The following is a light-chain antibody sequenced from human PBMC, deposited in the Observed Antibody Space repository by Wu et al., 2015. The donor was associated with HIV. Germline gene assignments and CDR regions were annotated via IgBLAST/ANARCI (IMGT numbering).Light chain of an antibody. V-gene: IGKV3-11*01. J-gene: IGKJ1*01. CDR3: QQYGSSLWT. CDR1: QSVGSY. Sequence: EIVLTQSPATLSLSPGERATLSCRASQSVGSYLAWYQQKPGQAPRLLIYDASNRATGIPVRFSGSGSGTDFTLTINRLEPEDFAVYYCQQYGSSLWTFGQGTKVEIK. CDR2: DAS.